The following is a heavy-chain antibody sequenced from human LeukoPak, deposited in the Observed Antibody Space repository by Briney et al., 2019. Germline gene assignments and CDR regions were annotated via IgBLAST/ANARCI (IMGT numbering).Heavy chain of an antibody. CDR3: ARAELWFGELGGYYYYGMDV. V-gene: IGHV3-30*04. CDR2: ISYDGSNK. J-gene: IGHJ6*04. D-gene: IGHD3-10*01. CDR1: GFTFSSYA. Sequence: GGSLRLSCEASGFTFSSYAMHWVRQAPGKGLEWVAVISYDGSNKYYADSVKGRFTISRDNSKNTLYLQMNSLRAEDTAVYYCARAELWFGELGGYYYYGMDVWGKGTTVIVSS.